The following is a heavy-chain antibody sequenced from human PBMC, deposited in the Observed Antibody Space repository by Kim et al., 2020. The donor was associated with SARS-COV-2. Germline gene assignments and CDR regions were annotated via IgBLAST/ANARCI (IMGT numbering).Heavy chain of an antibody. D-gene: IGHD6-6*01. CDR2: INAKSGVT. CDR3: LRDSPRPEVDLDY. V-gene: IGHV1-2*02. J-gene: IGHJ4*02. CDR1: GYTFTDYY. Sequence: ASVKVSCKTSGYTFTDYYIHWVRQAPGQGLEWMGWINAKSGVTSYSQKFQGSVTLTRDTSISTAYMELRSLGSDDTAVFYCLRDSPRPEVDLDYWGQGTLVTVSS.